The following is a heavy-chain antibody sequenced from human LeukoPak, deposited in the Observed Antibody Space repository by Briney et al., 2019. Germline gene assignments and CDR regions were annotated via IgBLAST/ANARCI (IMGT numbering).Heavy chain of an antibody. V-gene: IGHV3-48*01. D-gene: IGHD7-27*01. J-gene: IGHJ4*02. CDR2: VSPDDKTR. CDR3: VRGGTGDGNYFDY. CDR1: GFNFNTYS. Sequence: GGSLRLSCAASGFNFNTYSFNWVRQAPGKGLDWLSCVSPDDKTRYYADSVKGRFTTTRDNAKNSQYLQMSSLRAEDTALYFCVRGGTGDGNYFDYWGQGTLVTVSS.